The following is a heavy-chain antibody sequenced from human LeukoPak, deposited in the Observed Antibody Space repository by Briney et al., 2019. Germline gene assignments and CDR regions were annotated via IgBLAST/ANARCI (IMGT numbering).Heavy chain of an antibody. Sequence: HPGGSLRLSCAASGFTFSSYGMHWVRQAPGKGLEWVAFIRYDGSNKYYADSVKGRFTISRDNSKNTLYLQMNSLRAEDTAVYYCAKDLYYDFWSGYSDYWGQGTLVTVSS. CDR2: IRYDGSNK. V-gene: IGHV3-30*02. D-gene: IGHD3-3*01. J-gene: IGHJ4*02. CDR1: GFTFSSYG. CDR3: AKDLYYDFWSGYSDY.